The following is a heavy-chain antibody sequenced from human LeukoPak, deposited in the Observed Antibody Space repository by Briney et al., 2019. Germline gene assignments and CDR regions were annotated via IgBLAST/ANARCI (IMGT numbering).Heavy chain of an antibody. Sequence: GGSLRLSCAASGFTFSSYAMSWVRLAPGKWLEWVSAISGSGGSTYYADSVKGRFTISRDNSKNPLYLQMNSLRAEDTAVYYCAKGTYGIVVVPAAQGLGSWFDPWGQGTLVTVSS. CDR3: AKGTYGIVVVPAAQGLGSWFDP. J-gene: IGHJ5*02. CDR1: GFTFSSYA. CDR2: ISGSGGST. V-gene: IGHV3-23*01. D-gene: IGHD2-2*01.